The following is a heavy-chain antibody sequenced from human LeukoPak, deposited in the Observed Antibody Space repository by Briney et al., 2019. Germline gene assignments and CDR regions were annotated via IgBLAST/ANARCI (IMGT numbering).Heavy chain of an antibody. V-gene: IGHV4-59*01. D-gene: IGHD3-9*01. Sequence: SETLSLTCTVPGGSFTPYYWSWIRQPPGKGLEWIGHISYSGSTNYNPSLKSRVTVSIDTSKNQVSLKLSSMTAADTAVYYCARGFDCPNAFDIWGQGTMVTVSS. CDR1: GGSFTPYY. CDR2: ISYSGST. J-gene: IGHJ3*02. CDR3: ARGFDCPNAFDI.